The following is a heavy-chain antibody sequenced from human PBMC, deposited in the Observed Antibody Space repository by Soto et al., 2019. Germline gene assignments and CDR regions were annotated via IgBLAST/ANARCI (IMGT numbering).Heavy chain of an antibody. CDR2: IYYSGST. CDR3: ARHAARITLFGVETGNWFDP. V-gene: IGHV4-39*01. CDR1: GGSISSSSYY. D-gene: IGHD3-3*01. J-gene: IGHJ5*02. Sequence: QLQLQESGPGLVKPSETLSLTCTVSGGSISSSSYYWGWIRQPPGKGLEWIGSIYYSGSTYYNPALKSRVTISADTSQNQFPLELSSVTAADTAVYYCARHAARITLFGVETGNWFDPWGQGTLVTVSS.